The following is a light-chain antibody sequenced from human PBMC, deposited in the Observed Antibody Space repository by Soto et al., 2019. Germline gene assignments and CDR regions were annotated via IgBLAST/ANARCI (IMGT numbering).Light chain of an antibody. CDR2: SAS. Sequence: DIQMTQSPSSLSAAVGDRVTITCRASPDISTYLCWYQQRPGKAPKLLMYSASILQSGVPPRFSGSGSGTDFTLTISSLQPEDIATYYCQQSFNTLTFGGGTKVEIK. CDR1: PDISTY. J-gene: IGKJ4*01. V-gene: IGKV1-39*01. CDR3: QQSFNTLT.